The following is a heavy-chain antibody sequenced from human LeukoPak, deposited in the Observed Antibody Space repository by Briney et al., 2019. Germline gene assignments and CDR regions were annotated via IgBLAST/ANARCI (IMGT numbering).Heavy chain of an antibody. Sequence: SETLSLTCAVYGGSFSGYYWSWIRQPPAKGLEWIGSIYYSGSTYYNPSLKGRVNISVDTYKSQFSLKLSSVTAADTAVYYCARDRTYYYDSSGQLDAFDIWGQGTMVTVSS. D-gene: IGHD3-22*01. CDR2: IYYSGST. CDR1: GGSFSGYY. V-gene: IGHV4-34*01. CDR3: ARDRTYYYDSSGQLDAFDI. J-gene: IGHJ3*02.